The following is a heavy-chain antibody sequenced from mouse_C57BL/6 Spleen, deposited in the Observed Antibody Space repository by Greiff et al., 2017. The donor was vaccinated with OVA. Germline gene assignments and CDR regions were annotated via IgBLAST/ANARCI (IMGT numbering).Heavy chain of an antibody. J-gene: IGHJ2*01. V-gene: IGHV1-50*01. Sequence: QVQLQQPGAELVKPGASVKLSCKASGYTFTSYWMQWVKQRPGQGLEWIGEIDPSDSYTNYNQKFKGKATLTVDTSSSTAYMQLSSLTSEDSAVYYCARGTYGSTYFDYWGLGTTLTVSS. CDR1: GYTFTSYW. CDR2: IDPSDSYT. D-gene: IGHD1-1*01. CDR3: ARGTYGSTYFDY.